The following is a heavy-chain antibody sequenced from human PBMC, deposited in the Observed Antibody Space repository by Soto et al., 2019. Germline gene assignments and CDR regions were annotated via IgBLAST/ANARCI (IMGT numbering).Heavy chain of an antibody. D-gene: IGHD3-3*01. J-gene: IGHJ4*02. Sequence: SEILSLTCAVYGGSFSGYYWSWIRQPPGKGLEWIGEINHSGSTNYNPSLKSRVTISVDTSKNQFSLKLSSVTAADTAVYYCARAHVGNPSDFGVVSHDYWGQGTLVTVSS. V-gene: IGHV4-34*01. CDR3: ARAHVGNPSDFGVVSHDY. CDR2: INHSGST. CDR1: GGSFSGYY.